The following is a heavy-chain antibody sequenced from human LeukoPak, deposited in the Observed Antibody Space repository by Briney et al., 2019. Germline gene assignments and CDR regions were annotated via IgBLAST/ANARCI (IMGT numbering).Heavy chain of an antibody. CDR3: ASASRRGSIGGLDY. D-gene: IGHD3-10*01. J-gene: IGHJ4*02. V-gene: IGHV4-39*01. CDR2: LYFSGNT. CDR1: GVSINSGTYY. Sequence: SETLSLTCTVSGVSINSGTYYGGWIRQPPGKGLEWIVSLYFSGNTFINLSLKSRVTISGDTSKNQFSLKLTSVTAADTAVYYCASASRRGSIGGLDYWGQGMLVTVSS.